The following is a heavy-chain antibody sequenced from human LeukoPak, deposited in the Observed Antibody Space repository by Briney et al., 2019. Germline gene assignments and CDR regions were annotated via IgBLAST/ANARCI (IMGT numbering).Heavy chain of an antibody. Sequence: GRSLRLSGAASGFTFDDYAMHWVRQAPGKGLEGVSGISWSSGSIGYADSVKGGFTISRDNAKNYLYLQMNSLRAEDMALYYCAKGGARSLYPHDAFDIWGQGTMVTVSS. J-gene: IGHJ3*02. CDR3: AKGGARSLYPHDAFDI. D-gene: IGHD1-26*01. CDR1: GFTFDDYA. CDR2: ISWSSGSI. V-gene: IGHV3-9*03.